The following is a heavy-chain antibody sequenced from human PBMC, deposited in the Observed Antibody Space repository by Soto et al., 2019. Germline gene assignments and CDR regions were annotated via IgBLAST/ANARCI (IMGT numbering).Heavy chain of an antibody. J-gene: IGHJ4*02. CDR2: IWYDGSNK. Sequence: QVQLVESGGGVVQPGRSLKLSCAASGFTFSSYGMHWVRQAPGKGLEWVAVIWYDGSNKYYADSVKGRFTISRDNAKNTLHMQMNGLRAEDRAVYYCAREGIVARALGYWGQGTLVTVSS. CDR3: AREGIVARALGY. CDR1: GFTFSSYG. D-gene: IGHD5-12*01. V-gene: IGHV3-33*01.